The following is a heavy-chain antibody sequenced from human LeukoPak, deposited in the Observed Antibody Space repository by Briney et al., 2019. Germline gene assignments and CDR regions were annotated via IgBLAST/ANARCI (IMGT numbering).Heavy chain of an antibody. CDR2: IIPIFGTA. V-gene: IGHV1-69*06. Sequence: SVKVSCKASGGTFSSYAISWVRQAPGQGLEWMGGIIPIFGTANYAQKFQGRVTITADKSTSTAYMELSSLRSEDTAVYYCAREKEGLLTSDYWGQGTLVTVSS. CDR3: AREKEGLLTSDY. D-gene: IGHD3-10*01. J-gene: IGHJ4*02. CDR1: GGTFSSYA.